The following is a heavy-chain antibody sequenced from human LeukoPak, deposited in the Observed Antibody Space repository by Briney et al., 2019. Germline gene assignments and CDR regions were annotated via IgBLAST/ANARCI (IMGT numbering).Heavy chain of an antibody. CDR1: GFTFSSYE. Sequence: GGSLRLSCAASGFTFSSYEMNWVRQAPGKGLEWVSYISSSSSYIYYADSVKGRFTISRDNAKNSLYLQMNSLRAEDTAVYYCARDVSNDYWGQGTLVTVSS. CDR3: ARDVSNDY. CDR2: ISSSSSYI. D-gene: IGHD2-2*01. V-gene: IGHV3-21*05. J-gene: IGHJ4*02.